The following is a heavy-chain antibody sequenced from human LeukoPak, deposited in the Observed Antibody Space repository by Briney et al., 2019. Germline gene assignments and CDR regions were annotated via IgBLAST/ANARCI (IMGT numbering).Heavy chain of an antibody. D-gene: IGHD5-12*01. Sequence: ASVNVSCKASGYTFTGYYIHWVRQAPGPGLELMGWINPNSGGTNYAQKFEGRVTMTRDTSISTAYMELSRLRSDDTAVYYCARVKANCGYDVPPFDYWGQGTLVTVSS. V-gene: IGHV1-2*02. CDR3: ARVKANCGYDVPPFDY. CDR2: INPNSGGT. CDR1: GYTFTGYY. J-gene: IGHJ4*02.